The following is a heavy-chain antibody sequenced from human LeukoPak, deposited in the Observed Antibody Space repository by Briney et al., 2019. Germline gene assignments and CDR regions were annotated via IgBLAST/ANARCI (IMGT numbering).Heavy chain of an antibody. Sequence: SETLSLTCTVSGGSISSSSYYWGWIRQPPGKGLEWIGSIYYSGSTYYNPSLKSRVTISVDTSKSHFSLRLSSVTAADTAVYNCARLKRDYYDSSGLVFFDYWGQGTLVTVSS. D-gene: IGHD3-22*01. J-gene: IGHJ4*02. CDR1: GGSISSSSYY. V-gene: IGHV4-39*02. CDR3: ARLKRDYYDSSGLVFFDY. CDR2: IYYSGST.